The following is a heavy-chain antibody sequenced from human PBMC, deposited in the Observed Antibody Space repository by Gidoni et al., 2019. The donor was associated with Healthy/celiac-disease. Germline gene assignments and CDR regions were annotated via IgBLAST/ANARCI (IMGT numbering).Heavy chain of an antibody. CDR2: ICKKGSSK. J-gene: IGHJ2*01. D-gene: IGHD3-10*01. Sequence: QVQLLESGGGVVQPGRSLGLPCAASGFTFSRYGMHWVCQDPGKGLEGVAVICKKGSSKYYADSVKGRFTISRDKSKNTLYLQMNSLRAEDTAVYYCAGDYELYYYGSGSYYTPDWYFDLWGHGTLVTVSS. CDR3: AGDYELYYYGSGSYYTPDWYFDL. V-gene: IGHV3-33*01. CDR1: GFTFSRYG.